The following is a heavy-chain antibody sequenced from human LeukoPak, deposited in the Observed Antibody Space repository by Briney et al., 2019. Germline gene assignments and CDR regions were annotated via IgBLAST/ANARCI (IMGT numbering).Heavy chain of an antibody. J-gene: IGHJ4*02. CDR1: VGSISTYY. V-gene: IGHV4-59*01. CDR2: IYYSGST. CDR3: ARSERYNSGWSFYFDY. D-gene: IGHD6-19*01. Sequence: PETLSLTCTVSVGSISTYYWSWIRQPPGKGLEWIGYIYYSGSTNYNPSLKSRVTISVDTSKNQFSLNLSSVTAADTAVYYCARSERYNSGWSFYFDYWGQGTLVTVSS.